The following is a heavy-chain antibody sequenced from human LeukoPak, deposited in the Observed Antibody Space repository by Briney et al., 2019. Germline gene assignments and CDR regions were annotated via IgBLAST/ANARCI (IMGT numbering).Heavy chain of an antibody. CDR2: IYTSGST. J-gene: IGHJ3*01. CDR1: GGSISSYY. Sequence: SETLSLTCTVSGGSISSYYWSWIRQPAGKGLEWIGRIYTSGSTNYNPSLKSRVTMSVDTSKNQFPLKLSSVTAADTAVYYCARVGDYGDYKPDDAFDVWGQGTMVTVSS. V-gene: IGHV4-4*07. CDR3: ARVGDYGDYKPDDAFDV. D-gene: IGHD4-17*01.